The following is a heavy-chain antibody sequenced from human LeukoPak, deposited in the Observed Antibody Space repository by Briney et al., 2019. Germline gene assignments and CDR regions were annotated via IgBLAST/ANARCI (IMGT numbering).Heavy chain of an antibody. CDR1: GGSISSYF. D-gene: IGHD2-2*01. CDR2: IYTSGIT. V-gene: IGHV4-4*07. Sequence: SETLSLTCTVSGGSISSYFWSWIRQPAGKALEWIGRIYTSGITNYNPSLKSRVNMSVDTSKNQFSLKLSSVTAADTAVYYCARDLGPDCSSTRCYALDVWGQGTTVTVSS. CDR3: ARDLGPDCSSTRCYALDV. J-gene: IGHJ6*02.